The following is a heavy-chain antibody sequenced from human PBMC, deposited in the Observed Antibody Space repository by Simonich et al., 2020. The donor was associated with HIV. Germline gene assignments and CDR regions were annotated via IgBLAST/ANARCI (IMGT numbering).Heavy chain of an antibody. V-gene: IGHV4-34*01. Sequence: QVHLQQWGAGLLKPSETLSLTCAVYGGSFSGYYWTWIRQPPGKGLGWIGESNHSGSTDYNPSLKSRVTISVDTSKNQFSLKLSSVTAADTAVYYCARRTGYDLDYWGQGTLVTVSS. CDR2: SNHSGST. CDR3: ARRTGYDLDY. CDR1: GGSFSGYY. D-gene: IGHD5-12*01. J-gene: IGHJ4*02.